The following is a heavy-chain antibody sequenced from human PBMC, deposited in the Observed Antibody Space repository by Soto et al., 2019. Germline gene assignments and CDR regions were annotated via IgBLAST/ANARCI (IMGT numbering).Heavy chain of an antibody. D-gene: IGHD6-6*01. CDR1: GGSISSGGYY. CDR3: ARRRDGEYSSSGSMDV. V-gene: IGHV4-39*01. J-gene: IGHJ6*02. Sequence: SETLSLTCTVSGGSISSGGYYWSWIRQHPGKGLEWIGYIYYSGSTYYNPSLKSRVTISVDTSKNQFSLKLSSVTAADTAVYYCARRRDGEYSSSGSMDVWGQGTTVTVSS. CDR2: IYYSGST.